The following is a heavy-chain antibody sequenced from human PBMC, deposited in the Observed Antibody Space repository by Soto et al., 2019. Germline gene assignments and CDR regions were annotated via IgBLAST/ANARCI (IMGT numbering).Heavy chain of an antibody. CDR1: GYTFTSYA. V-gene: IGHV1-3*01. CDR2: INAGNGNT. D-gene: IGHD6-13*01. J-gene: IGHJ5*02. Sequence: ASVKVSCKASGYTFTSYAMHRVRQAPGQRLEWMGWINAGNGNTKYSQKFRGRVTITRDTSASTAYMELSSLRSEDTAVYYCAREGGPTGIAAAGTRFDPWGQGTLVTVSS. CDR3: AREGGPTGIAAAGTRFDP.